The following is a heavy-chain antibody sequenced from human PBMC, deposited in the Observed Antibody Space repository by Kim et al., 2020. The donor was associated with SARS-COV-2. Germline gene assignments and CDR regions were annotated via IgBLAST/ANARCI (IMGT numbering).Heavy chain of an antibody. J-gene: IGHJ4*02. Sequence: GGSLRLSCAASGFTFSSYAMHWVRQAPGKGLEWVAVISYDGSNKYYADSVKGRFTISRDNSKNTLYLQMNSLRAEDTAVYYCPHPYSGGYFTYFDYWGQGALVTVSS. V-gene: IGHV3-30*04. D-gene: IGHD1-26*01. CDR3: PHPYSGGYFTYFDY. CDR2: ISYDGSNK. CDR1: GFTFSSYA.